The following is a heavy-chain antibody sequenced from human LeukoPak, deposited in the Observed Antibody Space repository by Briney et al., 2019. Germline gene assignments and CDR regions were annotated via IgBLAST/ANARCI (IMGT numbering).Heavy chain of an antibody. CDR1: GFTFSSYS. CDR3: ARELGCSSTSCQL. J-gene: IGHJ4*02. D-gene: IGHD2-2*01. V-gene: IGHV3-48*01. Sequence: PGGSLRLSCAASGFTFSSYSMNWVRQAPGKGLEWVSYISSSSSTIYYADSVKGRFTISRDNAKNSLYLQMNSLRAEDTAVYYCARELGCSSTSCQLWGQGTLVTVSS. CDR2: ISSSSSTI.